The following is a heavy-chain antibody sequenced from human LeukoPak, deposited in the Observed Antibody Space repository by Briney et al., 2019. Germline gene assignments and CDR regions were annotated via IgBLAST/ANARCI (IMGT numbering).Heavy chain of an antibody. J-gene: IGHJ4*02. D-gene: IGHD2-2*01. CDR1: GGSICISSHC. Sequence: PSETLSLTCTVSGGSICISSHCLAWIRQPPRKGLEWIRRIYYTGGTYYTPSLKPRVTISIHTSNYHFSLKVKSVTPAHPPVFFCARLVRYCSTNSCNPFDFWGQGTLVTVSS. CDR3: ARLVRYCSTNSCNPFDF. CDR2: IYYTGGT. V-gene: IGHV4-39*02.